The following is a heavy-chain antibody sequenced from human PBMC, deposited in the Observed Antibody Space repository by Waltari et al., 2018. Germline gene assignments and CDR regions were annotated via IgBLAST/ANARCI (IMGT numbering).Heavy chain of an antibody. CDR1: GLIFSNYW. CDR3: AKWVTDSFHALDV. Sequence: VRLVESGGGLVQPGGSLRLSCSASGLIFSNYWMAWVRQAPGEGLEWVANIKGDGIQKYYMDSVRGRFTISRDNAMNSLYLQMNNLGVEDSAVYYCAKWVTDSFHALDVWGQWTTVTVSS. D-gene: IGHD1-20*01. V-gene: IGHV3-7*02. CDR2: IKGDGIQK. J-gene: IGHJ6*02.